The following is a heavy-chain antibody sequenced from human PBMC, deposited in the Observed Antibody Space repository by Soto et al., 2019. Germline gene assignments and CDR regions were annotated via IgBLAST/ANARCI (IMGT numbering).Heavy chain of an antibody. V-gene: IGHV3-48*02. Sequence: PGGSLRLSCAASGFTFSSYSMNWVRQAPGKGLEWVSYISSSSSTIYYADSVKGRFTISRDNAKNSLYLQMNSLRDEDTAVYYCARDHDSSGWYDAFDIGGQGTMVTVPS. CDR2: ISSSSSTI. D-gene: IGHD6-19*01. J-gene: IGHJ3*02. CDR1: GFTFSSYS. CDR3: ARDHDSSGWYDAFDI.